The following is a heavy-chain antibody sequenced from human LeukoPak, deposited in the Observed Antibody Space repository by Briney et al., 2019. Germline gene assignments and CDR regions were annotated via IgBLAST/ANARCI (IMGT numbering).Heavy chain of an antibody. Sequence: GGSLRLSCAASGFTFSSYWMSWVRQAPGKGLEWVANIKQDGSEKYYVDSVKGRFTISRDNAKNSLYLQMNSLRAEDTAVYYCAKDALPYSSSWYFDYWGQGTLVTVSS. CDR1: GFTFSSYW. CDR2: IKQDGSEK. J-gene: IGHJ4*02. D-gene: IGHD6-13*01. V-gene: IGHV3-7*03. CDR3: AKDALPYSSSWYFDY.